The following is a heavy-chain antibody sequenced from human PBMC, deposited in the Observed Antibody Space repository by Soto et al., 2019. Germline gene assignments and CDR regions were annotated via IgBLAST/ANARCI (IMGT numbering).Heavy chain of an antibody. CDR3: ARIGHGVSAGSGFDP. V-gene: IGHV3-30-3*01. Sequence: QVQVVESGGGVVQPGRSLRLSCVASGFSFKGYAVNWVRQAPGKGLEWVALISHDASSQWYADSVKGRFTISRDTAKKTVYLQMNTLRLDDTALYYCARIGHGVSAGSGFDPWGQGTLVIVSS. CDR1: GFSFKGYA. J-gene: IGHJ5*02. D-gene: IGHD3-10*01. CDR2: ISHDASSQ.